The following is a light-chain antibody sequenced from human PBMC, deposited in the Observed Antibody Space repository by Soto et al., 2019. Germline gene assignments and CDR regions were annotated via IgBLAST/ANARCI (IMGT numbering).Light chain of an antibody. CDR2: GAS. CDR3: QQYDKYST. CDR1: QSVRSH. J-gene: IGKJ1*01. Sequence: EVVMTQSPATLSVSPGERATLSCRASQSVRSHLAWYQQKPGQAPSLLIFGASTRATGVPARFSGSESGTEFTLTISTLQSEDVAVYFCQQYDKYSTFGHGTKVDVK. V-gene: IGKV3-15*01.